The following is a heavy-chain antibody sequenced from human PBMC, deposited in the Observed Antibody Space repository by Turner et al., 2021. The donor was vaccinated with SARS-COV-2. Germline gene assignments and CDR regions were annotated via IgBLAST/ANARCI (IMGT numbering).Heavy chain of an antibody. V-gene: IGHV4-39*02. J-gene: IGHJ6*02. CDR3: ARLRVGATIYYYHGMDA. CDR1: GASPRSSSYY. Sequence: QVQLQESGPGLVKSSETLSLTCTVSGASPRSSSYYWGWIRQPPGKGLEWIGNRFYSGNTYYNESLKSRVTISMDTSANRFSLRLSSVTAADTAVYYCARLRVGATIYYYHGMDAWGQGTTVTVSS. D-gene: IGHD1-26*01. CDR2: RFYSGNT.